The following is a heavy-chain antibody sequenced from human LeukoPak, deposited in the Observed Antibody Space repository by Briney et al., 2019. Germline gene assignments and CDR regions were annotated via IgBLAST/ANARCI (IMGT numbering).Heavy chain of an antibody. D-gene: IGHD6-13*01. CDR2: IYTNGST. CDR3: AGLGYSSWAFDY. J-gene: IGHJ4*02. Sequence: SETLSLTCTVSGDSISSYYWSWIRQPAGKGLEWIGRIYTNGSTNYNPSLKSRVTISVDTSKNQFSLKLSSVTAADTAVYYCAGLGYSSWAFDYWGQGPLVTVSS. CDR1: GDSISSYY. V-gene: IGHV4-4*07.